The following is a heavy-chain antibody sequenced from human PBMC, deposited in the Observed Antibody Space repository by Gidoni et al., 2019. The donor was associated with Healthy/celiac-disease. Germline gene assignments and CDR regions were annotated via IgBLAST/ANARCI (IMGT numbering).Heavy chain of an antibody. J-gene: IGHJ6*02. CDR1: GFTFRSYW. CDR3: ARVLRYFDWLLTGYYYGMDV. Sequence: EMQLVASGGGLVQPGGSLRLSCAASGFTFRSYWMSWVRQAPGKGMEGVANIKQDGSEKYYVDSVKGRFTISRDNAKNSLYLQMNSLRAEDTAVYYCARVLRYFDWLLTGYYYGMDVWGQGTTVTVSS. CDR2: IKQDGSEK. V-gene: IGHV3-7*03. D-gene: IGHD3-9*01.